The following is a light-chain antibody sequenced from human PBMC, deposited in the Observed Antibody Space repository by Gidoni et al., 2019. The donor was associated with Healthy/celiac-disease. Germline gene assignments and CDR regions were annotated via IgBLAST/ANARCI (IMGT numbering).Light chain of an antibody. CDR3: QQYET. J-gene: IGKJ4*01. CDR2: GAS. Sequence: IVLTQSPGTLSLSPAERATLSCRASQSISSSYLAWYQQRPGQAPRLLIYGASSRATGIPDRFSGSGSGTDFTLTISRLEPEDFAVYYCQQYETFGGGTKVEIK. CDR1: QSISSSY. V-gene: IGKV3-20*01.